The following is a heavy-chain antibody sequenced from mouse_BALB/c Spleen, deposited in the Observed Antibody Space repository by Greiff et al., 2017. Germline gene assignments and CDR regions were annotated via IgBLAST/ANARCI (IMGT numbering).Heavy chain of an antibody. J-gene: IGHJ2*01. D-gene: IGHD2-14*01. CDR1: GFTFSDYY. V-gene: IGHV5-4*02. CDR2: ISDGGSYT. Sequence: EVHLVESGGGLVKPGGSLKLSCAASGFTFSDYYMYWVRQTPEKRLEWVATISDGGSYTYYPDSVKGRFTISRDNAKNNLYLQMSSLKSEDTAMYYCAREEHYRYFDYWGQGTTLTVSS. CDR3: AREEHYRYFDY.